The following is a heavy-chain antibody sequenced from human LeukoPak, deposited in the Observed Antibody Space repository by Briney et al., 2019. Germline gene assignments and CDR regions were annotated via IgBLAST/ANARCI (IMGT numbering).Heavy chain of an antibody. CDR3: ASTRMGGITGSEDY. J-gene: IGHJ4*02. Sequence: PGGSLRLSCAASGFTFSGYAMHWVRQAPGKGLEWVAVISYDGSNKYYADSVKGRFTISRDNSKNTLYLQMNSLRAEDTAVYYCASTRMGGITGSEDYWGQGTLVTVSS. CDR2: ISYDGSNK. V-gene: IGHV3-30-3*01. D-gene: IGHD1-20*01. CDR1: GFTFSGYA.